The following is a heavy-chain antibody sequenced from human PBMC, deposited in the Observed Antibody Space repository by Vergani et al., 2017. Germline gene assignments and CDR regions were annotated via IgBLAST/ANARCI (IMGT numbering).Heavy chain of an antibody. CDR3: ARVGYCSSTSCPDAFDI. CDR2: IIPIFGTA. CDR1: GGTFSRYA. D-gene: IGHD2-2*01. J-gene: IGHJ3*02. V-gene: IGHV1-69*13. Sequence: QVQLVQSGAEVKKPGSSVKVSCKASGGTFSRYAISWVRQAPGQGLEWMGRIIPIFGTANYAQKFQGRVTITADESTSTAYMELSSLRSEDTAVYYCARVGYCSSTSCPDAFDIWGQGTMVTVSS.